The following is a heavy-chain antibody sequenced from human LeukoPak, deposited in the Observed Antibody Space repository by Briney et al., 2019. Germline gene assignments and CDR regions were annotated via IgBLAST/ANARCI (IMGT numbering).Heavy chain of an antibody. Sequence: GASLRLSCAASGFTFSTYSMNWVRQAPGKGLEWVSYISSSSNTIYYADSVKGRFTISRDNAKNSLYLQMNSLRDEDTAVYFCARDILGATKGGGDYWGQGTLVTVSS. V-gene: IGHV3-48*02. D-gene: IGHD1-26*01. CDR1: GFTFSTYS. CDR3: ARDILGATKGGGDY. J-gene: IGHJ4*02. CDR2: ISSSSNTI.